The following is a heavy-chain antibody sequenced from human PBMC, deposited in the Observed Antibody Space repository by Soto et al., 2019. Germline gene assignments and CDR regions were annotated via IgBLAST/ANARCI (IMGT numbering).Heavy chain of an antibody. J-gene: IGHJ3*02. Sequence: DVQLVESGGGLIQPGGSLRLSCAAFGLTVSGKKYMAWVRQAPRRGLEWVSGLYDVDGTYYADSVKGRFTVSSDSSKSIVYLQMNSLRPDDTAIYYCASWLLREHAYDIWGVGTTVTVSS. CDR1: GLTVSGKKY. CDR2: LYDVDGT. D-gene: IGHD1-26*01. CDR3: ASWLLREHAYDI. V-gene: IGHV3-53*01.